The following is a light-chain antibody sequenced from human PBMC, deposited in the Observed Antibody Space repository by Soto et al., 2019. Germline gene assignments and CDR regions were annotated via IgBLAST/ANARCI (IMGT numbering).Light chain of an antibody. Sequence: DIPMTQSPSTLSASVGDRVTITCRASQSISSWLAWYQQKPGKAPNLLIYEASSLESVVPSRFSGSGSGTEFTLTISSLQPDDVVTYYCQQYNSYPITFGQGTRLEIK. CDR2: EAS. V-gene: IGKV1-5*03. CDR3: QQYNSYPIT. J-gene: IGKJ5*01. CDR1: QSISSW.